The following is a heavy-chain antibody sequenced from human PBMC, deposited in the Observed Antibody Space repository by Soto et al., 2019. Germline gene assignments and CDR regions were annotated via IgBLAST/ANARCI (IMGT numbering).Heavy chain of an antibody. J-gene: IGHJ4*02. Sequence: EVQLLESGGGLVQPGGSLRVSCAASGFTFSSYAMSWVRQAPGKGLEWVSAISGSDHSTYYADSVKGRFTISRDNSKNTLFLQMNSLRAEDTAVYYCSKGYCSRGTCYSDHWGPGTLVTVSS. CDR2: ISGSDHST. V-gene: IGHV3-23*01. D-gene: IGHD2-15*01. CDR1: GFTFSSYA. CDR3: SKGYCSRGTCYSDH.